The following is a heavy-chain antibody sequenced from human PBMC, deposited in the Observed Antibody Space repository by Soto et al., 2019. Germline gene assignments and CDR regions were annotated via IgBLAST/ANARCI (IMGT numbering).Heavy chain of an antibody. CDR3: SVITEGY. V-gene: IGHV3-23*01. D-gene: IGHD3-16*02. CDR1: GFTFSNYG. J-gene: IGHJ4*02. Sequence: PGGSLRLSCAASGFTFSNYGINWVRQAPGRGLEWVSGISNIGGTYYTDSVKGRSTISRDNSKNTMYLQMNSLRAEDTAVYYCSVITEGYWGQGTLVTVSS. CDR2: ISNIGGT.